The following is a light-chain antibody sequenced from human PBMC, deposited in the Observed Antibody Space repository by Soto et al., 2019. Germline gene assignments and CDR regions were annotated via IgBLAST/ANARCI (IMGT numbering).Light chain of an antibody. CDR3: QQYYSPPWT. V-gene: IGKV4-1*01. J-gene: IGKJ1*01. CDR1: QRVLYSPNNQHY. CDR2: WAS. Sequence: DIVMTQSPDSLAVSVGERATINCESSQRVLYSPNNQHYLAWNQQKAGPTPKVFIYWASNRESGVPERFSGSGSETHFTLTISSRHAEDVAVYYCQQYYSPPWTFGQGTKVEIK.